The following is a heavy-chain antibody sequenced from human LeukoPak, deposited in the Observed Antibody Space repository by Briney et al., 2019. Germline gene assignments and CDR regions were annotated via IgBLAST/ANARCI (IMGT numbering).Heavy chain of an antibody. V-gene: IGHV5-51*01. Sequence: GESLKISCKGSGYSFTSYWIAWVRQMPGKGLEWMGIIYPGDSDTRYSPSFQGQITISADKSISTAYLQWRSLKASDTAMYYCAGTQGYYYGSGSYSYYFDYWGQGTLVTVSS. CDR1: GYSFTSYW. D-gene: IGHD3-10*01. CDR3: AGTQGYYYGSGSYSYYFDY. J-gene: IGHJ4*02. CDR2: IYPGDSDT.